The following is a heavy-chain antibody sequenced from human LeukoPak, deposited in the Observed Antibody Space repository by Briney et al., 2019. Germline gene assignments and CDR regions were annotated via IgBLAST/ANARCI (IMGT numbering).Heavy chain of an antibody. CDR1: GYTFTNYH. V-gene: IGHV1-8*03. CDR2: INPNTGDR. CDR3: ARTTSLTASGYDY. Sequence: ASVKVSRKASGYTFTNYHINWVRQAPGQGLEWMGWINPNTGDRGYAQKFQGRVSITSDTSISTAYMELGSPRSEDTAVYFCARTTSLTASGYDYWGQGTLVTVSS. D-gene: IGHD4-17*01. J-gene: IGHJ4*02.